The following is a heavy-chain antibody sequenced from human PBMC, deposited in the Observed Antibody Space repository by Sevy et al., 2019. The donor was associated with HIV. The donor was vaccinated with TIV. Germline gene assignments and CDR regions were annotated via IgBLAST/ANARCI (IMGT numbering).Heavy chain of an antibody. D-gene: IGHD6-25*01. CDR1: GGSISSYY. CDR3: AKALAADAFDI. J-gene: IGHJ3*02. CDR2: IYYRGST. V-gene: IGHV4-59*01. Sequence: SETLSLTCTVSGGSISSYYWSWIRQPPGKGLEGIGYIYYRGSTNYNPSLKSRVTISVDTSKNQFSLKLSSVTAADTAGYYCAKALAADAFDIWGQGTMVTVSS.